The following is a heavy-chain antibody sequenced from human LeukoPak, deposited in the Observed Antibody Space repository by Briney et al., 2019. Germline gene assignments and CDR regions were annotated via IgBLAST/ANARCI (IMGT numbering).Heavy chain of an antibody. CDR1: GFTFSDYW. CDR2: IKQDGSEK. V-gene: IGHV3-7*01. CDR3: ARELVGFHP. Sequence: PGGSLRLSCVASGFTFSDYWMTWVRQAPGKGLEWVANIKQDGSEKYYVDSLKGRFTISRDNAKNLLYLQMNSLRAEDTAVYYCARELVGFHPWGQGALVTVSS. J-gene: IGHJ5*02.